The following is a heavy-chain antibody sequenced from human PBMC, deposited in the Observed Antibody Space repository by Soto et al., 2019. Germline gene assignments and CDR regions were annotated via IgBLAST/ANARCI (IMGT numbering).Heavy chain of an antibody. Sequence: GGSLRLSCAASGFTFSSYAMHWVRQAPGKGLEWVAVISYDGSNKYYADSVKGRFTISRDNSKNTPYLQMNSLRAEETAVYSGARVEVGGGSSRWFDDAFDIWGQGTMVTVSS. J-gene: IGHJ3*02. D-gene: IGHD6-13*01. CDR1: GFTFSSYA. V-gene: IGHV3-30*04. CDR2: ISYDGSNK. CDR3: ARVEVGGGSSRWFDDAFDI.